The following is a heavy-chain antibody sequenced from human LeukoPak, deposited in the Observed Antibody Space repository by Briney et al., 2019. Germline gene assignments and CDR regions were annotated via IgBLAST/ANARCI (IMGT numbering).Heavy chain of an antibody. Sequence: SETLSLTCAVYGGSFSGYYWSWIRQPPGKGLEWIGEINHSGSTNYNPSLKSRVTISVDTSKNQFSLKLSSVTAADTAVYYCARDGSREDSYGYSRAFDIWGQGTMVTVSS. J-gene: IGHJ3*02. CDR2: INHSGST. CDR3: ARDGSREDSYGYSRAFDI. V-gene: IGHV4-34*01. D-gene: IGHD5-18*01. CDR1: GGSFSGYY.